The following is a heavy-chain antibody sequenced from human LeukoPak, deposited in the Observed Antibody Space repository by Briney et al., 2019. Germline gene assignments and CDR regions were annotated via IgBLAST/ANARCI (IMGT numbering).Heavy chain of an antibody. D-gene: IGHD3-22*01. Sequence: GGSLRLSCAVSGFTFSHAWMSWVRQAPGKGLEWVSAISGSGGSTYYADSVKGRFTISRDNSKNTLYLQMNSLRAEDTAVYYCAKSPSVVVIFDAFDIWGQGTMVTVSS. CDR2: ISGSGGST. CDR1: GFTFSHAW. J-gene: IGHJ3*02. CDR3: AKSPSVVVIFDAFDI. V-gene: IGHV3-23*01.